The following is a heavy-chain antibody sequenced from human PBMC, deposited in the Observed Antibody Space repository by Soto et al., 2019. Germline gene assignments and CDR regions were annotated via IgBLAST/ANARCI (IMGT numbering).Heavy chain of an antibody. Sequence: GGSLRLSCAASGFTVGSNYMGWVRQAPGKGLEWVSVIYSGGSTYYADSVKGRFTISRDNSKNTLYLQMNSLRAEDTAVYYCARGVDYGDPFDYWGQGTLVTGSS. V-gene: IGHV3-53*01. CDR1: GFTVGSNY. CDR3: ARGVDYGDPFDY. CDR2: IYSGGST. D-gene: IGHD4-17*01. J-gene: IGHJ4*02.